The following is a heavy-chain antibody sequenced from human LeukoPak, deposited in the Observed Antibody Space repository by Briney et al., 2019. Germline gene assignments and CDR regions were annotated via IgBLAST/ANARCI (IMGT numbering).Heavy chain of an antibody. J-gene: IGHJ5*02. CDR1: GFTFSSYS. D-gene: IGHD4-17*01. Sequence: GGSLRLSCAASGFTFSSYSMNWVRQAPGKGLKWVSYISSSSSTIYYADSVKGRFTISRDNAKNSLYLQMNSLRDEDTAVYYCARARHDYGDYALGNWFDPWGQGTLVTVSS. V-gene: IGHV3-48*02. CDR2: ISSSSSTI. CDR3: ARARHDYGDYALGNWFDP.